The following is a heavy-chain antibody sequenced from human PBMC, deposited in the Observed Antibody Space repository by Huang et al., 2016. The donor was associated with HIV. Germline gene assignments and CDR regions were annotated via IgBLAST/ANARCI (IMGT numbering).Heavy chain of an antibody. D-gene: IGHD3-10*01. CDR2: ISGYNGNT. V-gene: IGHV1-18*01. CDR1: DYTFNTYG. J-gene: IGHJ3*02. CDR3: ARQGFGRSDAFDI. Sequence: VQLVQSESEAKKPGASVKVSCKASDYTFNTYGINWVRQAPGQGLEWMGWISGYNGNTKYAQKFQDRVTLTTDTSTTTAYRELRTLLSDDTAVYYCARQGFGRSDAFDIWGQGTMVSVSS.